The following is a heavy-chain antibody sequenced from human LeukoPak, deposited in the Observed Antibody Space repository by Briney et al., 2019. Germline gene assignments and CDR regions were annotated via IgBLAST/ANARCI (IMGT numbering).Heavy chain of an antibody. Sequence: SETLSLTCTVSGGSISSSSYYWGWIRQPPGKGLEWIGSIYYSGSTYYNPSLKSRVTISVDTSKNQFSLKLSSVTAADTAVYYCARPRNQHTGILEVDYWGQGTLVTVSS. V-gene: IGHV4-39*01. CDR1: GGSISSSSYY. D-gene: IGHD3-3*01. CDR3: ARPRNQHTGILEVDY. CDR2: IYYSGST. J-gene: IGHJ4*02.